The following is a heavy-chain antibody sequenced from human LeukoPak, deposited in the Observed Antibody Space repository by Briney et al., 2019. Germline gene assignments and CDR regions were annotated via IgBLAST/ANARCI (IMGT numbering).Heavy chain of an antibody. CDR3: AGKSSRGGFKGYDFWYFDL. CDR1: GGSISRYF. CDR2: ISYSGST. Sequence: SETLSLTCTVSGGSISRYFWSWLRQPPGKRLEWIGYISYSGSTDYNPSLKSRVTLSVDTSKNRLSLRLSCLTAADTAVYYCAGKSSRGGFKGYDFWYFDLWGRGTLVTVSS. J-gene: IGHJ2*01. V-gene: IGHV4-59*08. D-gene: IGHD5-12*01.